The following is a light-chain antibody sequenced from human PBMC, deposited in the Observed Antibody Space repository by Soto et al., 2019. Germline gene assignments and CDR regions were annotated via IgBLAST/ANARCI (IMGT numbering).Light chain of an antibody. J-gene: IGKJ1*01. V-gene: IGKV2-28*01. Sequence: DIVMTQSPLSLPVTPGEPASISCRSSQSLLQSNGYNYLDWYLQKPGQSPQLLIYLGSNRASGVPDRFSGSGSGTDFTLKISRVEAEDVGVYYCMQSLQTWTFGQGTKVDSK. CDR1: QSLLQSNGYNY. CDR2: LGS. CDR3: MQSLQTWT.